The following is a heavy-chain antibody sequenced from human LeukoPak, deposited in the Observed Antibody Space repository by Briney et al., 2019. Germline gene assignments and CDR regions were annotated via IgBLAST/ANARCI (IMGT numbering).Heavy chain of an antibody. CDR2: VSGSGGST. J-gene: IGHJ4*02. CDR1: GFTFSSYA. Sequence: GGSLRLSCTASGFTFSSYAMSWVRQAPGRGLQWVSAVSGSGGSTYYADSVKGHFTISRDNSKCTVYLQMTSLRVDDTAVYYCAKDGFDYWGQGTLVTVSS. CDR3: AKDGFDY. V-gene: IGHV3-23*01.